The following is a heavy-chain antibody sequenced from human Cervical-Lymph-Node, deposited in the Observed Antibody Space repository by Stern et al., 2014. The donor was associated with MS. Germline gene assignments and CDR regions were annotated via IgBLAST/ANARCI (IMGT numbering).Heavy chain of an antibody. Sequence: QVQLQESGPGLVKPSDTLSLTCSVSGDSLSSSTFYWGWIRQPPGKGPEWIGSVYYSGNTYYHPSLKSRVTISVDKSKNQFSLRLPSVTAADTAVYYCARHQLGYGYAYLRYWGQGTLVTVSS. CDR2: VYYSGNT. V-gene: IGHV4-39*01. CDR1: GDSLSSSTFY. J-gene: IGHJ4*02. D-gene: IGHD5-18*01. CDR3: ARHQLGYGYAYLRY.